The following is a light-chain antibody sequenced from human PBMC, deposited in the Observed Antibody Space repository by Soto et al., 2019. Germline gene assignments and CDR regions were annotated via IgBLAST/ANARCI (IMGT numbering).Light chain of an antibody. CDR1: QSVGSS. V-gene: IGKV3-11*01. CDR2: DAF. CDR3: ARRGDWPLP. J-gene: IGKJ5*01. Sequence: EIVLTQSPAAVSLSPGERATLSCRASQSVGSSLAWYQQRPGQAPRLLIYDAFIRATGIPARFSGSESGTDFTLTISSLEAEDFVVYRCARRGDWPLPFGQGTRL.